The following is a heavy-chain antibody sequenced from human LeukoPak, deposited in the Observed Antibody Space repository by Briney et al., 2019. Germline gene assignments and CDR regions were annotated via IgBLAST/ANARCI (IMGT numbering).Heavy chain of an antibody. J-gene: IGHJ4*02. D-gene: IGHD5-12*01. CDR3: VKEIYSASSPFDY. Sequence: GGPLKLPFSASGFIFRNLPMPWVRQAPGKGLKFVSGISNGGGSTYYADSVTGRFTISRDNSKNTLYLQMSSLRAEDTAVYYCVKEIYSASSPFDYWGQGTPVTVSS. V-gene: IGHV3-64D*09. CDR1: GFIFRNLP. CDR2: ISNGGGST.